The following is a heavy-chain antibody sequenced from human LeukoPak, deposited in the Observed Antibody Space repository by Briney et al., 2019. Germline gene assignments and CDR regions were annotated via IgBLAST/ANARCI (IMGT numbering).Heavy chain of an antibody. J-gene: IGHJ4*02. Sequence: SETLSLTCTVSGDSISSSTSYWGWIRQPPGKGLEWIGSFRYSGSTYYNPSLKSRVTISADTSKDHFSLTLTSVTAADTAVYYCARRDYGDNPPRHWGQGTLVTVSS. CDR2: FRYSGST. CDR1: GDSISSSTSY. CDR3: ARRDYGDNPPRH. V-gene: IGHV4-39*02. D-gene: IGHD4-23*01.